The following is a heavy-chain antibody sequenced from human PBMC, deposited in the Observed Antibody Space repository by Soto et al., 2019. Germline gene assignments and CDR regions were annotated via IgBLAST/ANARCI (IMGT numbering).Heavy chain of an antibody. V-gene: IGHV1-69*01. J-gene: IGHJ6*02. CDR3: ARVLYYASGSYSPYAMHV. Sequence: QVQLVQSGAEVRKPGSSVKVSCKASGGSLKGYGIGWVRQAPGQGLEWMGGVSPLFGAANYAQKFQARVTIIADASTSTVNMELSSLTSEDTPLYYCARVLYYASGSYSPYAMHVWGQGTPVTVSS. CDR2: VSPLFGAA. CDR1: GGSLKGYG. D-gene: IGHD3-10*01.